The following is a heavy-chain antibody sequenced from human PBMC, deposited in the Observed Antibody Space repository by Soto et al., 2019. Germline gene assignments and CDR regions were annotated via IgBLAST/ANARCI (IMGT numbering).Heavy chain of an antibody. Sequence: GSVQISCNAAGRTFSSYAISWVRQAPGQGLEWMGGFDPEDGETIYAQKFQGRVTMTEDTSTDTAYMELSSLRSEDTAVYSCATDKTPWTIIWGQGTMVTGSS. V-gene: IGHV1-24*01. CDR2: FDPEDGET. J-gene: IGHJ3*02. D-gene: IGHD3-9*01. CDR1: GRTFSSYA. CDR3: ATDKTPWTII.